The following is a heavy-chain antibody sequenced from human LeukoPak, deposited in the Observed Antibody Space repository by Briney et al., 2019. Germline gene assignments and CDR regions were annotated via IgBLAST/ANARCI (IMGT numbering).Heavy chain of an antibody. CDR3: AREGSIAVAGTVD. J-gene: IGHJ3*01. Sequence: GGSLRLSCAASGFTFSSYEMNWVRQAPGKGLEWVSYISSSGSTIYYADSVKGRFTISRDNAKNSLYLQMNSLRAEDTAVYYCAREGSIAVAGTVDWGQGTMVTVSS. V-gene: IGHV3-48*03. CDR2: ISSSGSTI. D-gene: IGHD6-19*01. CDR1: GFTFSSYE.